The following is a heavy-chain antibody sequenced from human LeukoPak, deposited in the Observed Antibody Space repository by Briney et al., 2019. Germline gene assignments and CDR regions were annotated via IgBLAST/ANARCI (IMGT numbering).Heavy chain of an antibody. CDR3: ARAHTAMGDY. D-gene: IGHD5-18*01. J-gene: IGHJ4*02. CDR2: ISSSSSYI. Sequence: GGSLRLSCAASGFTFSSYAMSWVRQAPGKGLEWVSSISSSSSYIYYADSVKGRFTISRDNAKNSLYLQMNSLRAEDTAVYYCARAHTAMGDYWGQGTLVTVSS. CDR1: GFTFSSYA. V-gene: IGHV3-21*01.